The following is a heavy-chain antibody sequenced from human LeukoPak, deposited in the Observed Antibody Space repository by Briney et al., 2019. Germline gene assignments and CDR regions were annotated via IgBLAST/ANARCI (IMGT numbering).Heavy chain of an antibody. V-gene: IGHV1-2*02. Sequence: FXXXYIHWVRQAPGQGXERMAWMNPKRGDTSYTQKFQGRVTMTRDTSISKGYMELSRLRFDDTAVYYCEXXKXXXXLDYWGXGXLVTVSS. J-gene: IGHJ4*02. CDR1: FXXXY. CDR3: EXXKXXXXLDY. CDR2: MNPKRGDT.